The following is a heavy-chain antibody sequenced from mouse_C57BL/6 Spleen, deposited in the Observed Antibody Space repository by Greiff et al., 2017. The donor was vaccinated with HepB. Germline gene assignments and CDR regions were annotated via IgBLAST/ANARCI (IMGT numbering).Heavy chain of an antibody. CDR3: ANLGYYGRG. CDR1: GYTFTDYY. D-gene: IGHD1-1*01. Sequence: VQLQQSGPELVKPGASVKISCKASGYTFTDYYMNWVKQSHGKSLEWIGDINPNNGGTSYNQKFKGKATLTVDKSSSTAYMELRSLTSEDSAVYYCANLGYYGRGWGQGTTLTVSS. V-gene: IGHV1-26*01. CDR2: INPNNGGT. J-gene: IGHJ2*01.